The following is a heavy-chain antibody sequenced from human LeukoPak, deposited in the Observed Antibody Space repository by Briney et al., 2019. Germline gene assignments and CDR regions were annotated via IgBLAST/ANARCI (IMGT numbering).Heavy chain of an antibody. J-gene: IGHJ6*02. Sequence: PGGSLRLSCAASDFSVNNNYMNWVRQAPGKGLEWISYISRSGSSFQYADSVKGRFTISRDNAKNALYLQMNSLRGEDTAVYYCTRDRDYGVWLNWGQGTTVSVSS. CDR2: ISRSGSSF. V-gene: IGHV3-11*01. CDR3: TRDRDYGVWLN. CDR1: DFSVNNNY. D-gene: IGHD4-17*01.